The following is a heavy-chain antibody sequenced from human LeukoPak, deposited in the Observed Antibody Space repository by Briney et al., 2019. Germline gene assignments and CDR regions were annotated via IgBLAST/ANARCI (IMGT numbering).Heavy chain of an antibody. J-gene: IGHJ4*02. D-gene: IGHD1-14*01. CDR3: ARRSNPPGRIDH. CDR1: GFTFSSYS. V-gene: IGHV3-66*04. Sequence: GGSLRLSCAASGFTFSSYSMNWVRQAPGKGLEWVAAIYNSGSTYYADSVKGRFTISRDNSKNTMYLQMNSLKGEDTAVYYCARRSNPPGRIDHWGQGTLVTVSS. CDR2: IYNSGST.